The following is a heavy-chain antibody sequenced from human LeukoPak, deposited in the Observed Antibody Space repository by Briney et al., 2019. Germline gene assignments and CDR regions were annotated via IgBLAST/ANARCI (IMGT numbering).Heavy chain of an antibody. CDR3: ARDLDLGVTRWLEPEFDY. V-gene: IGHV3-23*01. Sequence: GGSLRLSCAASGFTFSNYDMGWVRQAPGEGLEWVSTISGSGTGTYYTDSVKGRFTISRDNPKNAQYLQMNSLRAEDTAVYYCARDLDLGVTRWLEPEFDYWGQGTLVTVSS. CDR1: GFTFSNYD. D-gene: IGHD5-24*01. J-gene: IGHJ4*02. CDR2: ISGSGTGT.